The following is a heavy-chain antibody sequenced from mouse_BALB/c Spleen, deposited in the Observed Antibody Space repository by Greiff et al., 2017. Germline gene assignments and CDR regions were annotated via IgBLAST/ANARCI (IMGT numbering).Heavy chain of an antibody. CDR1: GFNIKDTY. Sequence: VQLQQSGAELVKPGASVKLSCTASGFNIKDTYMHWVKQRPEQGLEWIGRIDPANGNTKYDPKFQGKATITADTSSNTAYLQLSSLTSEDTAVYYCARERTTTVVADYWGQGTTRTVSS. J-gene: IGHJ2*01. CDR3: ARERTTTVVADY. V-gene: IGHV14-3*02. D-gene: IGHD1-1*01. CDR2: IDPANGNT.